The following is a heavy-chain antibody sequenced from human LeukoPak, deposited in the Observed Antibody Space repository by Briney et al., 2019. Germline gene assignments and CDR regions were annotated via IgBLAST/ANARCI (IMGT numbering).Heavy chain of an antibody. D-gene: IGHD2-15*01. CDR2: INPNSGGT. CDR3: VREGGNAFDI. Sequence: ASVKVSCKASGYTFTGYYMHWVRQAPRQGLEWMGWINPNSGGTNNAQKFQGRVTMTRDTSISTAYMELSRLRSDDTAVYYCVREGGNAFDIWGQGTMVTVSS. CDR1: GYTFTGYY. V-gene: IGHV1-2*02. J-gene: IGHJ3*02.